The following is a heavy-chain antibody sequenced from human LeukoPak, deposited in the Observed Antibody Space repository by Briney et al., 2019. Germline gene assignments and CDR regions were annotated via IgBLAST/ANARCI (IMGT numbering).Heavy chain of an antibody. CDR1: GYTFTSYG. CDR2: ISAYNGNT. V-gene: IGHV1-18*01. D-gene: IGHD3-3*01. CDR3: ARDYQEDDFWSGSDY. Sequence: ASVKVSCKASGYTFTSYGISWARQAPGQGLEWMGWISAYNGNTNYAQKLQGRVTMTTDTSTSTAYMELRSLRSDDTAVYYCARDYQEDDFWSGSDYWGQGTLVTVSS. J-gene: IGHJ4*02.